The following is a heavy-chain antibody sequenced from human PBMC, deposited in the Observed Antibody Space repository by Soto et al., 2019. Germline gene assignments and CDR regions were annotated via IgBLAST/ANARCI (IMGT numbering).Heavy chain of an antibody. D-gene: IGHD6-13*01. Sequence: QVQLVQSGAEVKTPGSSVKVSCEASGGTFNSYSINWVRQAPGQGLEWMGRLIPMFGTTDYAQRFQGRVTFTADESTNTASMEVTNLTSEDTAVYYCARAAVLTSTRFYDVDVWGQGTTVTVSS. V-gene: IGHV1-69*18. CDR2: LIPMFGTT. CDR3: ARAAVLTSTRFYDVDV. CDR1: GGTFNSYS. J-gene: IGHJ6*02.